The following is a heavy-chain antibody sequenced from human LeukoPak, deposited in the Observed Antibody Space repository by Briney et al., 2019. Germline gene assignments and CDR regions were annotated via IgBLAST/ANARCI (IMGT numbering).Heavy chain of an antibody. Sequence: PGESLKISCKGSGYSFTSYWIGWVRQMPGKGLEWMGIIYPGDSDTRYSPSFQGQVTISADKSISTAYLQWSSLKASDTAMYYCARLSRGIVVVPAAIQGGYYCYMDVWGKGTTVTVSS. V-gene: IGHV5-51*01. D-gene: IGHD2-2*02. CDR2: IYPGDSDT. CDR3: ARLSRGIVVVPAAIQGGYYCYMDV. CDR1: GYSFTSYW. J-gene: IGHJ6*03.